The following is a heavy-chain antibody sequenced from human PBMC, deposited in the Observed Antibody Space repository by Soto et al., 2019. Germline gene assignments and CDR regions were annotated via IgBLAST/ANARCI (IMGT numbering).Heavy chain of an antibody. J-gene: IGHJ3*02. D-gene: IGHD2-8*02. Sequence: GGSLRLSCAVSGFICSSYDMSWVRQAPGKGLEWVSTILVGGSTHYEDSVKGRFTISRDTSKNTVYLQVNSLTAGDTAVYYCAKATATGGGAFEIYGQGTMVTV. CDR1: GFICSSYD. CDR2: ILVGGST. CDR3: AKATATGGGAFEI. V-gene: IGHV3-23*01.